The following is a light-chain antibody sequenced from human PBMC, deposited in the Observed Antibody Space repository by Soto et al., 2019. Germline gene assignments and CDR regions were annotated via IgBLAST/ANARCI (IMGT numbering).Light chain of an antibody. V-gene: IGKV1-5*01. J-gene: IGKJ1*01. CDR1: QSISSW. CDR2: DAS. Sequence: DIPLTQSPSTLSASVGDRVTITCRASQSISSWLAWYQQQPGKAPKLLIYDASSLESGVPSRFSGSGSGTEFTLTISSLQPDDFATYYCQQYNSYSRTFGQGTKV. CDR3: QQYNSYSRT.